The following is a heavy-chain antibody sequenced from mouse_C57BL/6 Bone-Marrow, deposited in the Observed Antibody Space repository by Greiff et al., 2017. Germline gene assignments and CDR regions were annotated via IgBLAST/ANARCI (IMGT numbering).Heavy chain of an antibody. CDR2: IYPRDGST. V-gene: IGHV1-78*01. Sequence: VKLVESDAELVKPGASVKISCKVSGYTFTDHTIHWMKQRPEQGLEWIGYIYPRDGSTKYNEKFKGKATLTADKSSSTAYMQLNSLTSEDSAVYFCARIGNYYGSSRYWYFDVWGTGTTVTVSS. D-gene: IGHD1-1*01. J-gene: IGHJ1*03. CDR3: ARIGNYYGSSRYWYFDV. CDR1: GYTFTDHT.